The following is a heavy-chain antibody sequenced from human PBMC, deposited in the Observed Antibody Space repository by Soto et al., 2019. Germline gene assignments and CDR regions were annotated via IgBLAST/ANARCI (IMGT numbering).Heavy chain of an antibody. J-gene: IGHJ4*02. V-gene: IGHV3-11*01. CDR1: AFTFSDYY. D-gene: IGHD6-13*01. CDR2: ISGSGTVI. CDR3: VKELAAAGDF. Sequence: PGGSLRLSCAASAFTFSDYYMSWIRQAPGQGLDWVSYISGSGTVIYYADSVKGRFTVSRDNAKNSMYLQMNSLRAEDTAVYYCVKELAAAGDFWGRGT.